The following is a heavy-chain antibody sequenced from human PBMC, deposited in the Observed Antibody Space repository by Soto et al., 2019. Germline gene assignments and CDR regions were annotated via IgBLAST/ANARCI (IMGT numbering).Heavy chain of an antibody. CDR2: ISGSGGST. D-gene: IGHD3-10*01. J-gene: IGHJ4*02. CDR3: ANLGVTMVRGVQDFDY. V-gene: IGHV3-23*01. CDR1: GFPFSSYS. Sequence: GGSLSLSCAASGFPFSSYSMSWVRQAPGKGLEWVSAISGSGGSTYYADSVKGRFTISRDNSKNTLYLQMNSLRAEDTAVYYCANLGVTMVRGVQDFDYWGQGTLVTVSS.